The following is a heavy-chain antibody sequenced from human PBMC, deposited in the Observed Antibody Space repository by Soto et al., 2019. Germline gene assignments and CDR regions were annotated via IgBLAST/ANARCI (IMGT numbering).Heavy chain of an antibody. D-gene: IGHD1-26*01. CDR3: ARGNGLNSGSYFFALDI. J-gene: IGHJ3*02. Sequence: GGSLRLSCAASGFTFSSYGMHWVRQAPGKGLEWVAVIWYDGSNKYYADSVKGRFTISRDNSKNTLYLQMNSLRAEDTAVYYCARGNGLNSGSYFFALDIWGQGTMVTVSS. CDR2: IWYDGSNK. V-gene: IGHV3-33*01. CDR1: GFTFSSYG.